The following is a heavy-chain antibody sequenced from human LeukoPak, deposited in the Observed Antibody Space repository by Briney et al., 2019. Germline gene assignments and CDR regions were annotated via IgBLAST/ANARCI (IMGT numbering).Heavy chain of an antibody. CDR3: TRDPHALDY. V-gene: IGHV3-30-3*01. Sequence: PGGSVRLSCAASGFSFSRYAMHWVRQAPGKGLEWVAVISYDGSNKYYADSVKGRFTISRDNAKNSLHLQMNSLRAEDTAIYYCTRDPHALDYWGQGTLVTVSS. J-gene: IGHJ4*02. CDR2: ISYDGSNK. CDR1: GFSFSRYA.